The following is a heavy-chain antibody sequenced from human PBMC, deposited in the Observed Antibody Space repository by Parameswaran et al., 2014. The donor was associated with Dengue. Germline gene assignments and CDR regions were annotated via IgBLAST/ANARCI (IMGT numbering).Heavy chain of an antibody. CDR2: ISWNSGSL. Sequence: WIRQPPGKGLEWVSGISWNSGSLGYADSVKGRFTISRDNAKNSLYLEMNSLRAEDTALYYCAKGSSGYYVNPIDYWGQGTLVTVSS. CDR3: AKGSSGYYVNPIDY. J-gene: IGHJ4*02. D-gene: IGHD3-22*01. V-gene: IGHV3-9*01.